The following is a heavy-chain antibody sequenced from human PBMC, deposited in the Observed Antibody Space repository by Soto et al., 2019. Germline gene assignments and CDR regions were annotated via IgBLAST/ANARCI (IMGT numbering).Heavy chain of an antibody. D-gene: IGHD3-22*01. Sequence: SVKVSCKASGGTFSSYAISWVRQAPGQGLEWMGGIIPIFGTANYAQKLQGRVTMTTDTSTSTAYMELRSLRSDDTAVYYCARGHYYDSSGYSYYFDYWGQGTLVTVSS. CDR3: ARGHYYDSSGYSYYFDY. V-gene: IGHV1-69*05. J-gene: IGHJ4*02. CDR2: IIPIFGTA. CDR1: GGTFSSYA.